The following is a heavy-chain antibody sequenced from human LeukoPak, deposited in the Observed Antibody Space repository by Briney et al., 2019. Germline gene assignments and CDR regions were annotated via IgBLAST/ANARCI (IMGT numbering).Heavy chain of an antibody. CDR3: APIMITFGGVIPFDY. V-gene: IGHV3-30*02. CDR2: IRYDGGNK. D-gene: IGHD3-16*02. CDR1: GFTFSSYG. J-gene: IGHJ4*02. Sequence: PGGSLRLSCAASGFTFSSYGMHWVRQAPGKGLEWVAFIRYDGGNKYYADSVKGRFTISRDNSKNTLYLQMNSLRAEDTAVYYCAPIMITFGGVIPFDYWGQGTLVTVSS.